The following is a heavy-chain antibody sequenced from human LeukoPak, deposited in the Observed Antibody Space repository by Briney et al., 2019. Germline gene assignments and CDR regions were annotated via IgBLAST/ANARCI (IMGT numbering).Heavy chain of an antibody. D-gene: IGHD6-13*01. CDR3: ATVAVRSTSWYVNY. CDR2: INPTTGGT. CDR1: GYSSTGYY. J-gene: IGHJ4*02. Sequence: ASVKVSCKASGYSSTGYYIHWVRQAPGQGLEWMGWINPTTGGTNYAQKFQGRVTMTRDTSISTAYMEMSSLISDDTAVYYCATVAVRSTSWYVNYWGQGTLVTVSS. V-gene: IGHV1-2*02.